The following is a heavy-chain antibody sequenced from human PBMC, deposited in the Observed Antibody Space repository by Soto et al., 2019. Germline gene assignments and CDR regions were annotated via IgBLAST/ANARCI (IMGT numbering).Heavy chain of an antibody. D-gene: IGHD6-13*01. V-gene: IGHV3-11*06. Sequence: GSLRLSCAGSGFTFGDSYMSLIRQAPGTGLEWLSYISPGSRYPAYADSVKGRFTISRDNAKRSLYLQMMSLTAEEKAVYYCARPQHGTSSPYYGMDVWGQGTTVTVS. CDR2: ISPGSRYP. CDR1: GFTFGDSY. CDR3: ARPQHGTSSPYYGMDV. J-gene: IGHJ6*02.